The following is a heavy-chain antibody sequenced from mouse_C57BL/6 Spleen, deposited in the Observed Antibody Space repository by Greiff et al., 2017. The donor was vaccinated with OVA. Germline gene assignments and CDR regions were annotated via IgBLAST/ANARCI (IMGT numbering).Heavy chain of an antibody. J-gene: IGHJ1*03. CDR2: INPGSGGT. D-gene: IGHD1-1*01. Sequence: VKLQQSGAELVRPGTSVKVSCKASGYAFTNYLIEWVKQRPGQGLEWIGVINPGSGGTNYNEKFKGKATLTADKSSSTAYMQLSSLTSEDSAVYFCARGGVYYGSSYGYFDVWGTGTTVTVSS. CDR1: GYAFTNYL. CDR3: ARGGVYYGSSYGYFDV. V-gene: IGHV1-54*01.